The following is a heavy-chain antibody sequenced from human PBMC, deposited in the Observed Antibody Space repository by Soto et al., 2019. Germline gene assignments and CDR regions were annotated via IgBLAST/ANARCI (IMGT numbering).Heavy chain of an antibody. V-gene: IGHV3-30*18. Sequence: QVQLVESGGGVVQPGRSLRLSCAASGFTFSSYGMHWVRQAPGKGLEWVAVISYDGSNKYYADSVKGRFTISRDNSKNTLYLQMNSLRAEDTAVYYCAKATGWTRYYFDYWGQGTLVTVSS. CDR1: GFTFSSYG. CDR2: ISYDGSNK. D-gene: IGHD6-19*01. CDR3: AKATGWTRYYFDY. J-gene: IGHJ4*02.